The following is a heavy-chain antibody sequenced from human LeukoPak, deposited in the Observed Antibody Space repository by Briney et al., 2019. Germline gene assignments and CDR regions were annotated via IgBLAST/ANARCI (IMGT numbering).Heavy chain of an antibody. J-gene: IGHJ5*02. CDR3: AGGAYGSVSRNWFDP. CDR2: IYTSGST. Sequence: SETLSLTCTVSGGSMSSGYHYWSWIRQPAGKGLEWIGRIYTSGSTNYNPSLKSRVTISVDTSNPHFSLNLSSMTAADTAVYYCAGGAYGSVSRNWFDPWGQGILVTVSS. V-gene: IGHV4-61*02. CDR1: GGSMSSGYHY. D-gene: IGHD3-10*01.